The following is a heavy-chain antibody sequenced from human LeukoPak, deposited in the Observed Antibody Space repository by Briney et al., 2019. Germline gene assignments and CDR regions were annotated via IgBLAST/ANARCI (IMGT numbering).Heavy chain of an antibody. CDR2: INHSGST. Sequence: SETLSLTCTVSGGSISNYYWNWIRQPPGKGLEWIGEINHSGSTNYNPSLKSRVTISVDTSKNQFSLKLSSVTAADTAVYYCASQILTGDQDYWGQGTLVTVSS. J-gene: IGHJ4*02. D-gene: IGHD7-27*01. CDR3: ASQILTGDQDY. V-gene: IGHV4-34*01. CDR1: GGSISNYY.